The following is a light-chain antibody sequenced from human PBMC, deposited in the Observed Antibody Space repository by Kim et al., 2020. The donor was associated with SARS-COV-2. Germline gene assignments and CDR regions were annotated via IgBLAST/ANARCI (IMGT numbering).Light chain of an antibody. CDR3: QQYAGSPYT. CDR2: GAS. V-gene: IGKV3-20*01. CDR1: QSVSSGN. J-gene: IGKJ2*01. Sequence: WPLGQRAALSCRASQSVSSGNLAWYQQKPGQAPRLLIYGASSRVPGIPDRFSGGGSGTDFTLTISRLEPEDFAMYYCQQYAGSPYTFGQGTKLEIK.